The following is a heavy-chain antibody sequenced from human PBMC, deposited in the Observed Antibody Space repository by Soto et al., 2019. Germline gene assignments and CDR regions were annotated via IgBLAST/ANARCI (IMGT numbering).Heavy chain of an antibody. Sequence: GGSLRLSCAASGFTFSSYGMHWVRQAPGKGLEWVAVIWYDGSNKYYADSVKGRFTISRDNSKNTLYLQMNSLRAEDTAVYYCARDRAQIGIAAAGLDYWGQGTLVTVSS. CDR2: IWYDGSNK. CDR3: ARDRAQIGIAAAGLDY. V-gene: IGHV3-33*08. CDR1: GFTFSSYG. D-gene: IGHD6-13*01. J-gene: IGHJ4*02.